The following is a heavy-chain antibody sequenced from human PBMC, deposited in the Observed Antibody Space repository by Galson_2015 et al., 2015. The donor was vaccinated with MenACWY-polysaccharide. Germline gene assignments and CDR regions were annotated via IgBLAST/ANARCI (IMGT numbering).Heavy chain of an antibody. CDR2: ISGSGGST. D-gene: IGHD4-23*01. J-gene: IGHJ3*02. CDR3: ASPNWDDYGGNSYAFDI. Sequence: SLRLSCAASGFTFSSYAMSWVRQAPGKGLEWVSAISGSGGSTYYADSVKGRFTISRDNSKNTLYLQMNSLRAEDTAVYHCASPNWDDYGGNSYAFDIWGQGTMVTVSS. CDR1: GFTFSSYA. V-gene: IGHV3-23*01.